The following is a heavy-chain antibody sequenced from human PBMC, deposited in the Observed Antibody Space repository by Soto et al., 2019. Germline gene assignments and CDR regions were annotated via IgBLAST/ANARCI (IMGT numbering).Heavy chain of an antibody. J-gene: IGHJ6*02. CDR1: GGTFSSYA. V-gene: IGHV1-69*01. CDR3: ASRLVERSYCSGGSCYSVPYYYYGMDV. CDR2: IIPIFGTA. D-gene: IGHD2-15*01. Sequence: QVQLVQSGAEVKKPGSSVKVSCKASGGTFSSYAISWVRQAPGQGLEWMGGIIPIFGTANYAQKFQGRVTITADESTSTAYMELSSLRSEDTAVYYCASRLVERSYCSGGSCYSVPYYYYGMDVWGQGTTVTVSS.